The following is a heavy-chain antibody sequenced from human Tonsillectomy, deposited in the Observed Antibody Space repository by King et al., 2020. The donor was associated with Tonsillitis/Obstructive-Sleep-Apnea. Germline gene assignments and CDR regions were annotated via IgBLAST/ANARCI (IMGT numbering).Heavy chain of an antibody. D-gene: IGHD2-2*02. CDR1: GFTFRSYA. CDR2: ISYDGSNK. CDR3: ARDLPIVVIPAAIKGGFDY. J-gene: IGHJ4*02. Sequence: HVQLVQSGGGVVQPGRSLRLSCAASGFTFRSYALHWVRQAPGKGLEWVAVISYDGSNKYYADSVKGRFTISRDNSKNTLYLQMNSLRTEDTAVYYCARDLPIVVIPAAIKGGFDYWGQGTLVTVSS. V-gene: IGHV3-30*04.